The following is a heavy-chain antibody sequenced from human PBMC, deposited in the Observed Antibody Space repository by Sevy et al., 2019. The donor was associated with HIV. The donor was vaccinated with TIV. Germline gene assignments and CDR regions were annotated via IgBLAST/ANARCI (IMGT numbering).Heavy chain of an antibody. V-gene: IGHV3-49*03. CDR1: GFTFGDYA. J-gene: IGHJ6*02. CDR3: TRATGITMVRGVEYGMDV. D-gene: IGHD3-10*01. CDR2: IRSKADGGTT. Sequence: GGSLRLSCTASGFTFGDYAMSWFRQAPGKGLEWVGFIRSKADGGTTEYAASVKGRFTISRDDSKSIAYLQMNSLKTEDTAVYYCTRATGITMVRGVEYGMDVWGQGTTVTVSS.